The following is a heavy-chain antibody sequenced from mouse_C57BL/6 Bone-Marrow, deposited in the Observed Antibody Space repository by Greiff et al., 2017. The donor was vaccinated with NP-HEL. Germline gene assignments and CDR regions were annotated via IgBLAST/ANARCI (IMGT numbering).Heavy chain of an antibody. CDR1: GYTFTDYE. CDR2: IDPETGGT. CDR3: TRLHTPYYYAMDY. Sequence: VQLVESGAELVRPGASVTLSCKASGYTFTDYEMHWVKQTPVHGLEWIGAIDPETGGTAYNQKFKGKAILTADKSSSTAYMELRSLTSEDSAVYYCTRLHTPYYYAMDYWGQGTSVTVSS. V-gene: IGHV1-15*01. D-gene: IGHD5-1-1*01. J-gene: IGHJ4*01.